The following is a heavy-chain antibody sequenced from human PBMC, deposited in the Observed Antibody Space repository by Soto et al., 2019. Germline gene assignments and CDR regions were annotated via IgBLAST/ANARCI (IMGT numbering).Heavy chain of an antibody. CDR1: GYSFTSYW. Sequence: GESLKISCKGSGYSFTSYWIGWVRQMPGKGLEWMGIIYPGDSDTRYSPSFQGQVTISADKSISTAYLQWSSLKASDTAMYYCARTSYYDFWSGYYKGYFYGMDVWGQGTTVTVS. CDR3: ARTSYYDFWSGYYKGYFYGMDV. D-gene: IGHD3-3*01. V-gene: IGHV5-51*01. J-gene: IGHJ6*02. CDR2: IYPGDSDT.